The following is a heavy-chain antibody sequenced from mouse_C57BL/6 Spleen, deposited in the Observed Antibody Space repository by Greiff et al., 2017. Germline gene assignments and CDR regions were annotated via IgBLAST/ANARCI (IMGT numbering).Heavy chain of an antibody. CDR2: ISSGGSYT. CDR3: ARHGYEYDGGRPWFAY. J-gene: IGHJ3*01. Sequence: EVQLQESGGDLVKPGGSLKLSCAASGFTFSSYGMSWVRQTPDKRLEWVATISSGGSYTYYPDSVKGRFTISRDNAKNTLYLQMSSLKSEDTAMYYCARHGYEYDGGRPWFAYWGQGTLVTVSA. CDR1: GFTFSSYG. D-gene: IGHD2-4*01. V-gene: IGHV5-6*01.